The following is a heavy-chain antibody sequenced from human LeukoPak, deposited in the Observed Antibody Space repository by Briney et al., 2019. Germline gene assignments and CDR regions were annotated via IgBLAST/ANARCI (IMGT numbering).Heavy chain of an antibody. CDR3: ASSTGTVFDY. CDR2: VYYTGST. J-gene: IGHJ4*02. V-gene: IGHV4-59*01. D-gene: IGHD7-27*01. CDR1: GGCFTAYY. Sequence: SETLSLTCAVYGGCFTAYYWSWIRQPPGKGLEWIGYVYYTGSTEYNPSLRSRVTISLDMSKQQLSLNLTSVTAADTAVYYCASSTGTVFDYWGQGALVTVSS.